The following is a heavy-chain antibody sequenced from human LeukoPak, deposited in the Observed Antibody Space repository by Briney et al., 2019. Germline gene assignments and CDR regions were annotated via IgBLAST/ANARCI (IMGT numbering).Heavy chain of an antibody. CDR1: GYTFTSYY. D-gene: IGHD3-3*01. CDR3: ARVVHDFWSGYYKGLWAFDI. J-gene: IGHJ3*02. Sequence: ASVKVSFKASGYTFTSYYMHWVRQAPGQGLEWMGIINPSGGSTSYAQKFQGRVTMTRDTSTSTVYMELSSLRSEDTAVYYCARVVHDFWSGYYKGLWAFDIWGQGTMVTVSS. CDR2: INPSGGST. V-gene: IGHV1-46*01.